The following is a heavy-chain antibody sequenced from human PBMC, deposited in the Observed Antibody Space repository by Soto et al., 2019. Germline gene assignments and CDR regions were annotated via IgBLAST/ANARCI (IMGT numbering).Heavy chain of an antibody. J-gene: IGHJ2*01. CDR2: IHSSGIT. CDR1: GDSIISGGYY. Sequence: QVQLQESGPGLVKPSQTLSLTCTVSGDSIISGGYYWSGIRQHPGKGLEWIGYIHSSGITYYNPSLMSRLTLSVDTSKSQFSLNLSSMTAADAAVYYCASSLSWKFDLWGRGTLVTVPS. CDR3: ASSLSWKFDL. V-gene: IGHV4-31*03. D-gene: IGHD1-1*01.